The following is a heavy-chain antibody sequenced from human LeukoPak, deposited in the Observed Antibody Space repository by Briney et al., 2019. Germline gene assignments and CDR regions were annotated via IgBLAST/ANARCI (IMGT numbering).Heavy chain of an antibody. V-gene: IGHV3-23*01. J-gene: IGHJ4*02. Sequence: GGSLRLSCVASGFTFSNYAMSWVRQAPGKGLEWVSAITGSGGNTYFADSVKGRFTISRDNSKNTVFLQMNSLRAEDTAVYYCAKWGDYDVLTGYYVSDYWGQGTLVTVSS. D-gene: IGHD3-9*01. CDR3: AKWGDYDVLTGYYVSDY. CDR1: GFTFSNYA. CDR2: ITGSGGNT.